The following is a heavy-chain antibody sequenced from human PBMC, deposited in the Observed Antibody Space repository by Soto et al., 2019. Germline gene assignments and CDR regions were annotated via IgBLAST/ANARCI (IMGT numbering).Heavy chain of an antibody. Sequence: GESLKISCKGSGYSFTSYWISWVRQMPGKGLEWMGRIDPSDSYTNYSPSFQGHVTISADKSISTAYLQWSSLKASDTAMYYCASALVGALNWFDPWGQGTLVTVSS. CDR3: ASALVGALNWFDP. D-gene: IGHD1-26*01. CDR1: GYSFTSYW. CDR2: IDPSDSYT. J-gene: IGHJ5*02. V-gene: IGHV5-10-1*01.